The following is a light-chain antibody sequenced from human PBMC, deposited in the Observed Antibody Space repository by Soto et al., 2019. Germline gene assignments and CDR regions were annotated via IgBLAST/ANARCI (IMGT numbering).Light chain of an antibody. CDR1: QGISSY. CDR3: QQYYSYSLT. J-gene: IGKJ4*01. Sequence: AIRMTQSPSSFSPSTGDRVTITCRASQGISSYLAWYQQKPGKAPKLLIYAASTLQSGVPSRFSGSGSGTDFTLTISCLQSEDFATYYCQQYYSYSLTFGGGTKVEIK. V-gene: IGKV1-8*01. CDR2: AAS.